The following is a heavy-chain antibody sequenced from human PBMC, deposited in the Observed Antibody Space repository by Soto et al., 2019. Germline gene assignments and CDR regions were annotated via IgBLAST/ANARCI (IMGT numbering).Heavy chain of an antibody. CDR1: GYTFTGYY. J-gene: IGHJ6*02. CDR3: ARSLAAAGSGGSPLKYGMDV. Sequence: ASVKVSCKASGYTFTGYYMHWVRQAPGQGLEWMGWINPNSGGTNYAQKFQGWVTMTRDTSISTAYMELSRLRSDDTAVYYCARSLAAAGSGGSPLKYGMDVWGQGTTVTVSS. V-gene: IGHV1-2*04. D-gene: IGHD6-13*01. CDR2: INPNSGGT.